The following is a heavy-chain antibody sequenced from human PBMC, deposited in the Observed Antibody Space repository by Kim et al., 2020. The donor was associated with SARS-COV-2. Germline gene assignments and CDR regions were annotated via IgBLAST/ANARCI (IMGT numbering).Heavy chain of an antibody. D-gene: IGHD5-18*01. CDR1: GFTFSTYG. CDR3: AKRDVDAVMGRLCAY. Sequence: GGSLRLSCAASGFTFSTYGMSWVRQAPGKGLEWVSAITGNGAVTYYADTVKGRFAISRNNSKNPRYLQINSLRAEGTAIYYCAKRDVDAVMGRLCAYWGPGTRAPVSS. CDR2: ITGNGAVT. V-gene: IGHV3-23*01. J-gene: IGHJ4*02.